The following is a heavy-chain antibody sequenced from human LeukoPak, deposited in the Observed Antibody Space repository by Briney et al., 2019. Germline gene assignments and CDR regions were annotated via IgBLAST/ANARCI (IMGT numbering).Heavy chain of an antibody. D-gene: IGHD6-19*01. V-gene: IGHV4-39*07. CDR3: ARVLAAAGLDF. J-gene: IGHJ4*02. CDR2: IHDDGGT. CDR1: GGSISDSRT. Sequence: SETLSLTCTVSGGSISDSRTWGWVRQPPGKGLEWIANIHDDGGTASNPSLESRVTISLDTSKNQFSLKVRYVTAADTAFYFCARVLAAAGLDFWGQGTLVTVSS.